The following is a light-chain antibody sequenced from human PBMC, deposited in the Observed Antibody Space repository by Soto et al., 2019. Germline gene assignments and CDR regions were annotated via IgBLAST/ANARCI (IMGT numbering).Light chain of an antibody. CDR2: DVS. CDR3: SSYTRSSTLV. CDR1: SRDVGGYHY. V-gene: IGLV2-14*01. J-gene: IGLJ2*01. Sequence: QSALTQPASVSGSPGQSITISCTGTSRDVGGYHYVSWYQQHPGKAPKLMIYDVSNRPSGVSNRFSGSKSGNTASLTISGLQADDEDEYYCSSYTRSSTLVFGGGTKLTVL.